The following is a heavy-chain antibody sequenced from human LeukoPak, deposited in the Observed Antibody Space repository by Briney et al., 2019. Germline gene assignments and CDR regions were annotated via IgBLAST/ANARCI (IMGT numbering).Heavy chain of an antibody. CDR3: ARGLGVRGPPRTAFDI. CDR2: INHSGST. J-gene: IGHJ3*02. Sequence: PSETLSLTCAVYGGSFSGYYWSWIRQPPGKGLEWIGEINHSGSTNYNPSLKSRVTISVDTSKNQFPLKLSSVTAADTAVYYCARGLGVRGPPRTAFDIWGQGTMVTVSS. D-gene: IGHD3-10*01. V-gene: IGHV4-34*01. CDR1: GGSFSGYY.